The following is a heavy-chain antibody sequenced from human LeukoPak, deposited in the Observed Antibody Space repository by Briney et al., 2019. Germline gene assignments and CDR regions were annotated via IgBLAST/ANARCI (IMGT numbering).Heavy chain of an antibody. CDR3: AREVGTPQAFDI. J-gene: IGHJ3*02. V-gene: IGHV3-23*01. Sequence: GGSLRLSCAASGFTFSDYDLNWVRQAPGKGLEWVSGTSGSGDSRYADSVKGRFTIARDNSKSALYLQMNSLRAEDTAIYYCAREVGTPQAFDIWGQGTMVTVSS. CDR2: TSGSGDSR. CDR1: GFTFSDYD. D-gene: IGHD1-26*01.